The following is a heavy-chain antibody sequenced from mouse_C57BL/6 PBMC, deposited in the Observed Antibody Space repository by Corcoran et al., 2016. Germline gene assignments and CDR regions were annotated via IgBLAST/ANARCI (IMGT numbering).Heavy chain of an antibody. Sequence: QIQLVQSGPELKKPGETVKISCKASGYTFTTYGMSWVKQAPGKGLKWMGWINTYSGVPTYADDFKGRFAFSLETSASTAYLQINNLKNEDTATYFFAREEGFYYDYDGPYYYAMDYGGQGTSVTVSS. CDR3: AREEGFYYDYDGPYYYAMDY. D-gene: IGHD2-4*01. J-gene: IGHJ4*01. CDR1: GYTFTTYG. CDR2: INTYSGVP. V-gene: IGHV9-3*01.